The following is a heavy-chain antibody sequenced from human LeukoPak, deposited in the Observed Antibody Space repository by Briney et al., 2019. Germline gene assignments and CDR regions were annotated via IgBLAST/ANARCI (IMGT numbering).Heavy chain of an antibody. Sequence: GGSLRLSCAASGFTFSSYSMNWVRQAPGKGLEWVSYISSSSSTIYYADSVKGRFTISRDNAKNSLYLQMNSLRAEDTAVYYCARGVAVAGKPIKLKDWYFDLWGRGTLVTVSS. CDR2: ISSSSSTI. J-gene: IGHJ2*01. CDR1: GFTFSSYS. CDR3: ARGVAVAGKPIKLKDWYFDL. D-gene: IGHD6-19*01. V-gene: IGHV3-48*01.